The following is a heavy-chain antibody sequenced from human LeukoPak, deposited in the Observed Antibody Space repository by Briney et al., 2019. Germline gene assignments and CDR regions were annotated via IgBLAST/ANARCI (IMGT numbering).Heavy chain of an antibody. CDR1: GGSISSYY. J-gene: IGHJ4*02. CDR2: IYYSGST. Sequence: PSETLSLTCTVSGGSISSYYWSWIRQPPGKGLEWIGYIYYSGSTNYNPSLKSRVTISVDTSKNQFSLKLSSVTAADTAVYYCARENRVDSSSPFDYWGQGTLVTVSS. D-gene: IGHD6-6*01. CDR3: ARENRVDSSSPFDY. V-gene: IGHV4-59*01.